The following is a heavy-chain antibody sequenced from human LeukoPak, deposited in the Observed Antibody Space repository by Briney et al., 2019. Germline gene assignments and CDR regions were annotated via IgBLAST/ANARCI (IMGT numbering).Heavy chain of an antibody. CDR1: GYTFTGYY. Sequence: ASVNVSCKASGYTFTGYYMHWVRQAPGQGLEWMGWINPNSGGTNYAQKFQGRVTMTRDTSISTAYMELSRLRSDDTAVYYCARSPITMIALVIDYWGQGTLGTVSS. D-gene: IGHD3-22*01. J-gene: IGHJ4*02. V-gene: IGHV1-2*02. CDR3: ARSPITMIALVIDY. CDR2: INPNSGGT.